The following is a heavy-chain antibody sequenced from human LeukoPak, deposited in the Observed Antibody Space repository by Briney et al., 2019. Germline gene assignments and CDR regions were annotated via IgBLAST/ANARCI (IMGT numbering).Heavy chain of an antibody. CDR1: GFTFSSYA. V-gene: IGHV3-66*01. CDR2: IYSGGST. CDR3: ARIDGGGAFDI. D-gene: IGHD5-24*01. Sequence: GSLRLSCAASGFTFSSYAMSWVRQAPGKGLEWVSVIYSGGSTYYADSVKGRFTISRDNSKNTLYLQMNSLRAEDTAVYYCARIDGGGAFDIWGQGTMVTVSS. J-gene: IGHJ3*02.